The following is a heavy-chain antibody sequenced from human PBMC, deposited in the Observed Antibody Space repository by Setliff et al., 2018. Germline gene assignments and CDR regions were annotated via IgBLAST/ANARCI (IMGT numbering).Heavy chain of an antibody. CDR3: ARSFSRREKFLLDY. V-gene: IGHV4-4*07. CDR2: IYHSGST. Sequence: SETLSLTCTVSGGSISSYYWSWIRQPAGKGLEWIGHIYHSGSTNYNPSLKSRVTISMDTSKNQFSLKVSSVTAADTAVYYCARSFSRREKFLLDYWGQGALVTVSS. J-gene: IGHJ4*02. CDR1: GGSISSYY.